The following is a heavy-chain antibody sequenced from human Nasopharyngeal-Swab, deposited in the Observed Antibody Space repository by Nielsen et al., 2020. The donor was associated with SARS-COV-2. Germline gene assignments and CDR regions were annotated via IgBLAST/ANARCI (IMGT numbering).Heavy chain of an antibody. CDR3: ARESGPGGWFDP. CDR1: GGSISSGSYY. Sequence: SETLSLTCTVSGGSISSGSYYWSWIRQPAGKGLEWIGRIYTSGSTNYNPSRKSRVTISVDTSKNQFSLKLSSVTAADTAVYYCARESGPGGWFDPWGQGTLVTVSS. J-gene: IGHJ5*02. V-gene: IGHV4-61*02. CDR2: IYTSGST.